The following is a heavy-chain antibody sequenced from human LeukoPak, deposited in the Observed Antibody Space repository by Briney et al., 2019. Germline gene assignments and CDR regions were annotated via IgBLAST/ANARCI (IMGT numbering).Heavy chain of an antibody. V-gene: IGHV3-33*01. CDR1: GFTFSSYG. Sequence: GRSLRLSCAASGFTFSSYGMHWVRQAPGKGLEGVAVIWYDGSNKYYADSVKGRFTISRDNSKNTLYLQMNSLRAEDTAVYYCARDLHSSGWYYYYYGMDVWGQGTTVTVSS. CDR3: ARDLHSSGWYYYYYGMDV. CDR2: IWYDGSNK. D-gene: IGHD6-19*01. J-gene: IGHJ6*02.